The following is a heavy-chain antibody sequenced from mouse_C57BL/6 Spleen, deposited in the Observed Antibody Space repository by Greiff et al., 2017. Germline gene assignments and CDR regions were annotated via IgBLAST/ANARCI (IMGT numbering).Heavy chain of an antibody. CDR3: ARTGIITTVVATKGYYFDY. D-gene: IGHD1-1*01. V-gene: IGHV1-59*01. CDR1: GYTFTSYW. Sequence: VQLQQPGAELVRPGTSVKLSCKASGYTFTSYWMPWVKQRPGQGLEWIGVIDPSDSYTNYNQKFKGKAPLTVDTSSSTAYMQLSSLTSEDSAVYYCARTGIITTVVATKGYYFDYWGQGTTLTVSS. J-gene: IGHJ2*01. CDR2: IDPSDSYT.